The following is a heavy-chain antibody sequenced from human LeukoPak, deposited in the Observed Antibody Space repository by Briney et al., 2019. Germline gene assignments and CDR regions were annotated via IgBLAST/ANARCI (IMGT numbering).Heavy chain of an antibody. J-gene: IGHJ4*02. CDR3: AGSPYYYDSSGYYIVVVY. CDR1: GCTFSSYA. Sequence: GASVKVSCKASGCTFSSYAISWVRQAPGQGLEWMGGIIPIFGTANYAQELQGRVTITADESTSTAYMELSSLRSEDTAVYSCAGSPYYYDSSGYYIVVVYWGQGTLVTVSS. V-gene: IGHV1-69*13. D-gene: IGHD3-22*01. CDR2: IIPIFGTA.